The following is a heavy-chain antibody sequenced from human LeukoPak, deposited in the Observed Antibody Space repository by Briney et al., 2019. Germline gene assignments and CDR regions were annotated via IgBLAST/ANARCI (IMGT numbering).Heavy chain of an antibody. Sequence: GGSLRLSCAASGFTFSSYSMNWFRQAPGKGLDWGSSISSTSSYIYYADSVKGRFTISRDNAKNSLYLQMNSLRAEDTAVYYCARDSGIAAAGRWFDPWGQGTLVTVSS. D-gene: IGHD6-13*01. CDR3: ARDSGIAAAGRWFDP. J-gene: IGHJ5*02. CDR2: ISSTSSYI. CDR1: GFTFSSYS. V-gene: IGHV3-21*01.